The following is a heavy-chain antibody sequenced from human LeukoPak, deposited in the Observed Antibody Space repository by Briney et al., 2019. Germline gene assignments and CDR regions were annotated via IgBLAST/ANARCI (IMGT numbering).Heavy chain of an antibody. Sequence: SETLSLTCAVYGGSFSGYYWSWIRQPPGQGLEWMGEINHSGSSNYNPSLKSRVTISVDTSKNQFSLLLTSVTAADTAVYYCARITAMFTAWGQGTLVTVSS. J-gene: IGHJ5*02. D-gene: IGHD5-18*01. CDR2: INHSGSS. V-gene: IGHV4-34*01. CDR3: ARITAMFTA. CDR1: GGSFSGYY.